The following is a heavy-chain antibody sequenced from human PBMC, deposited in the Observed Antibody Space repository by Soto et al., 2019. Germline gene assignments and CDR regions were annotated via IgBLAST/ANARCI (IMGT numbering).Heavy chain of an antibody. Sequence: PSETLSLTCTVSGGSISSGGYYWSWIRQHPGKGLEWIGYIYYSGSTYYNPSLKSRVTISVDTSKNQFSLKLSSVTAADTAVYYCAREGVYYDSSGYTSIRGALDYWRQGTLVTVSS. V-gene: IGHV4-31*03. CDR1: GGSISSGGYY. D-gene: IGHD3-22*01. CDR3: AREGVYYDSSGYTSIRGALDY. CDR2: IYYSGST. J-gene: IGHJ4*02.